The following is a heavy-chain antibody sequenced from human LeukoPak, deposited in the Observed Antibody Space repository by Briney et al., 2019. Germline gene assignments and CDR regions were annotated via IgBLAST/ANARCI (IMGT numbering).Heavy chain of an antibody. Sequence: ETLSLTCAVYGGSFSGYYWSWIRQPPGKGLEWIGEINHSGSTNYNPSLKSRVTISRDTPKSQFFLKLSSVTAADTAVYYCARVPGLYYDMLTGYGSGWFDPWGQGILVTVPS. J-gene: IGHJ5*02. D-gene: IGHD3-9*01. CDR1: GGSFSGYY. V-gene: IGHV4-34*01. CDR3: ARVPGLYYDMLTGYGSGWFDP. CDR2: INHSGST.